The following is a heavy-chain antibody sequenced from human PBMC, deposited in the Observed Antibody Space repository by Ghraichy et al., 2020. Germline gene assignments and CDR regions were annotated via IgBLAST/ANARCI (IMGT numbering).Heavy chain of an antibody. J-gene: IGHJ4*02. CDR3: AKVSGLSTNWPQNPTDY. CDR2: ISGSGGNT. V-gene: IGHV3-23*01. D-gene: IGHD1-1*01. CDR1: GFTFSSYA. Sequence: GGSLRLSCAASGFTFSSYAMSWVRQAPGKGLEWVSGISGSGGNTYYADSVKGRFTISRDNSKNTLYLQMNSPRAEDTAVYYCAKVSGLSTNWPQNPTDYWGQGTLVTVSS.